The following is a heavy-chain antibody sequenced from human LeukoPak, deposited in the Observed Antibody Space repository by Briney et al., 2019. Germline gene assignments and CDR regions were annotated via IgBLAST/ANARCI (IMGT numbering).Heavy chain of an antibody. D-gene: IGHD3-22*01. J-gene: IGHJ4*02. CDR1: GFTVRSNY. Sequence: GGSLRLSCAASGFTVRSNYMSWVRQAPGKGLEWVSIIYSGGDTYYADSVKGRFTISRDNSKNTLYLQINSLRAEDTAVYYCARDKADSSAYHYWGQGTLVTVSS. CDR3: ARDKADSSAYHY. CDR2: IYSGGDT. V-gene: IGHV3-53*01.